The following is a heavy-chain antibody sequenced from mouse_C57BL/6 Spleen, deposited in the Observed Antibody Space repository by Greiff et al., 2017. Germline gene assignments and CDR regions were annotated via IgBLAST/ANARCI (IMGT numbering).Heavy chain of an antibody. V-gene: IGHV3-6*01. CDR1: GYSITSGYY. CDR3: ARGGGSFYAMDY. CDR2: ISYDGSN. Sequence: EVQRVESGPGLVKPSQSLSLTCSVTGYSITSGYYWNWIRQFPGNKLEWMGYISYDGSNNYNPSLKNRISITRDTSKNQFFLKLNSVTTEDTATYYCARGGGSFYAMDYWGQGTSVTVSS. J-gene: IGHJ4*01.